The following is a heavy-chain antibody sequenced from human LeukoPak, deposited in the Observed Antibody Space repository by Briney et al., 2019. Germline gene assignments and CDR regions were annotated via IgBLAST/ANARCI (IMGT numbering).Heavy chain of an antibody. V-gene: IGHV3-23*01. CDR1: GFTFSSYA. Sequence: PGGSLRLSCAASGFTFSSYAMSWVRKAPGKGLEWVSAISGSGGSTYYADSVKGRFTISRDNSKNTLYLQMNSLRAEDTAVYYCAKDGDYGDYEFHWFDPWGQGTLVTVSS. J-gene: IGHJ5*02. D-gene: IGHD4-17*01. CDR2: ISGSGGST. CDR3: AKDGDYGDYEFHWFDP.